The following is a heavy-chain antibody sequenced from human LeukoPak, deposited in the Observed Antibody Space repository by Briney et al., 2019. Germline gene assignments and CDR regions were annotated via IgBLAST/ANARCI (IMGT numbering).Heavy chain of an antibody. CDR2: INPNSGGT. CDR1: GYXFTGYY. J-gene: IGHJ4*02. CDR3: AREGTIVGATIGFDY. Sequence: GASVKVSCKASGYXFTGYYIHWVRQAPGQGLEWMGWINPNSGGTNYAQKFQGRVTMTRDTSISTAYMELSRLRSDDTAVYYCAREGTIVGATIGFDYWGQGTLVTVSS. D-gene: IGHD1-26*01. V-gene: IGHV1-2*02.